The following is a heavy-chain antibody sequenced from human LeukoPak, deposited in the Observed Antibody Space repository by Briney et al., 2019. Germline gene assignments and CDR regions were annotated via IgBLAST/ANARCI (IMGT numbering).Heavy chain of an antibody. Sequence: GGSLRLSCAASGFTFSSYSMNWVRQAPGKGLEWVSSISSSSSYIYYADSVKGRFTISRDNAKNSLYLQMNSLRAEDTAVYYCAKDWARDSSGYYLFDYWGQGTLVTVSS. J-gene: IGHJ4*02. CDR2: ISSSSSYI. V-gene: IGHV3-21*01. CDR3: AKDWARDSSGYYLFDY. D-gene: IGHD3-22*01. CDR1: GFTFSSYS.